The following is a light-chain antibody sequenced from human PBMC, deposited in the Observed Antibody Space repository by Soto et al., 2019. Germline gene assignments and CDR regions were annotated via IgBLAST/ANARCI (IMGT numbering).Light chain of an antibody. J-gene: IGLJ3*02. CDR2: QDS. Sequence: SSELTQPPSVSVSPGQTASITCSGDKLGDKYACWYQQKPGQSPVLVIYQDSERPSGIPERFSGANSGNTATLTISGTQALDEADYYCQAWDSSIWVFGGGTKLTVL. CDR1: KLGDKY. V-gene: IGLV3-1*01. CDR3: QAWDSSIWV.